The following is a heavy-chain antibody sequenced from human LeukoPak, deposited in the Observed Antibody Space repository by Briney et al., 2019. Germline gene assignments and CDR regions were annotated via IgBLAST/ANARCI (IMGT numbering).Heavy chain of an antibody. CDR3: AKGDWIDS. Sequence: GGSLRLPRAASGFTLNLYAIPWARQAPGKGLEWVSAIRGTGGGGETFYADPVKGRFTISRDDSKNTVYLQMSSLRADDTAVYYWAKGDWIDSWGPGTLVTVSS. CDR2: IRGTGGGGET. CDR1: GFTLNLYA. V-gene: IGHV3-23*01. J-gene: IGHJ5*01.